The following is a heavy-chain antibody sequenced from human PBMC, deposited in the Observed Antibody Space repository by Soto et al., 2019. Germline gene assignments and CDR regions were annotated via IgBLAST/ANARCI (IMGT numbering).Heavy chain of an antibody. CDR3: ARVVPPDYGGKKDYYYGMDV. CDR2: IIPIFGTA. D-gene: IGHD4-17*01. V-gene: IGHV1-69*13. Sequence: SVKVSCKASGGTFSIYAISWVLQSPVQWLEWMGGIIPIFGTANYAQKFQGRVTITADESTSTAYMELSSLRSEDTAVYYCARVVPPDYGGKKDYYYGMDVWGQGTTVTVSS. J-gene: IGHJ6*02. CDR1: GGTFSIYA.